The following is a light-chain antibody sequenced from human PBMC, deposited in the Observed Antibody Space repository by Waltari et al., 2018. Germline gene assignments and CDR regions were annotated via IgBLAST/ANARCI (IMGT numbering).Light chain of an antibody. J-gene: IGKJ2*01. CDR2: GSS. Sequence: EIVMTQSPATLSVSPGERATLSCRASQEISNNLAWYQQKPGQAPRLLIYGSSNRATGIPPRFSGSGSGTEFTLTISSLQSEDFAVYYCQQYIYWPRRTFGQGTELDIK. CDR3: QQYIYWPRRT. V-gene: IGKV3-15*01. CDR1: QEISNN.